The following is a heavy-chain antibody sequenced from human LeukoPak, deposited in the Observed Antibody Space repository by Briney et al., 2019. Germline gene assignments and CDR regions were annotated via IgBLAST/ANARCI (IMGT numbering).Heavy chain of an antibody. Sequence: GGSLRLSCAASGFSFSVYEMHWVRQAPGKGLEWISDISSSGTTTYYADSVKGRFTISRDNAKNSLYLQMNSLRVEDTAVYYCAKEYTPSSPLGELDSWGQGTLVTVSS. CDR2: ISSSGTTT. V-gene: IGHV3-48*03. CDR3: AKEYTPSSPLGELDS. D-gene: IGHD6-6*01. CDR1: GFSFSVYE. J-gene: IGHJ4*02.